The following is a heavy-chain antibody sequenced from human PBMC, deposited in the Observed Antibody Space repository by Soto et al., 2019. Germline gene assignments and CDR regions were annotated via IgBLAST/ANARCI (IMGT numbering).Heavy chain of an antibody. CDR2: IYHRGTT. D-gene: IGHD3-10*01. J-gene: IGHJ4*02. CDR3: ARAIRRGGGFDY. V-gene: IGHV4-59*07. CDR1: GGSIRSYY. Sequence: QVQLQESGPGLVKPSDTLSLTCTVSGGSIRSYYWSWIRQPPGKGLEWIGYIYHRGTTNYSPSLKSRVTISADMSKNQFSLKLSSVTAADTAVYYCARAIRRGGGFDYWGQGTLVTVSS.